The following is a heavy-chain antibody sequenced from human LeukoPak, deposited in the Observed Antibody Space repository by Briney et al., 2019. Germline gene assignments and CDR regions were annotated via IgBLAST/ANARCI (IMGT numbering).Heavy chain of an antibody. J-gene: IGHJ4*02. D-gene: IGHD6-13*01. Sequence: PSETLSLTCTVSGGSISINSYYWGWIHQPPGKGLEWIGTISYSGTTYYNPSLTSRVTVSADSSKNQFFLNLRSVTAADTAMYYCARGRGSSWYYFDYWGQGTLVTVSS. V-gene: IGHV4-39*07. CDR1: GGSISINSYY. CDR3: ARGRGSSWYYFDY. CDR2: ISYSGTT.